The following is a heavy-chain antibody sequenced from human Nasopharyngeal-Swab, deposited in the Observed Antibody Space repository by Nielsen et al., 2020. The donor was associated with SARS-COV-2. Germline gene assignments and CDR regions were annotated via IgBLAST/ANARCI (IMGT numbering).Heavy chain of an antibody. V-gene: IGHV3-23*01. CDR3: AKGGRIAVAGNA. Sequence: GASLKISCAASGFTFADYAMRWVRPAPGKGLEWVSAISGSGGSTYYADSVKGRFTISRDNSKNTLYLQMNSLRAEDTAVYYCAKGGRIAVAGNAGGQGTLVTVSS. D-gene: IGHD6-19*01. J-gene: IGHJ4*02. CDR1: GFTFADYA. CDR2: ISGSGGST.